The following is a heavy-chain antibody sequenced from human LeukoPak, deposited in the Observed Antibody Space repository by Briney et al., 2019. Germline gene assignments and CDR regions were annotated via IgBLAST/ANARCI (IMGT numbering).Heavy chain of an antibody. J-gene: IGHJ3*02. CDR1: GRSISRGDYY. CDR3: ARLSGYYRDAFDI. D-gene: IGHD3-22*01. V-gene: IGHV4-30-4*01. CDR2: IYYSGSL. Sequence: SHTLSLTCTLSGRSISRGDYYWSWIRQPPGKGREWFGYIYYSGSLHYNPSLQSRVPMTVVTAKTQFSLKLRSVTAADTAVYYRARLSGYYRDAFDIWGQGTMVTVSS.